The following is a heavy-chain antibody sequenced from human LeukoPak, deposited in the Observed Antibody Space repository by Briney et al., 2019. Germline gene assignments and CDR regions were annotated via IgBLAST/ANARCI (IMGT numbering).Heavy chain of an antibody. J-gene: IGHJ6*02. V-gene: IGHV4-59*01. CDR2: NYYSGST. CDR1: GDSISSYY. CDR3: AAGMEGEPYPHYYYYGMDV. D-gene: IGHD1-14*01. Sequence: SETLSLTCTVSGDSISSYYWSWIRQPPGKGLEWIGHNYYSGSTNYNPSLKSRVTISVDTSKNQFSLKLSSVTAADTAVYYCAAGMEGEPYPHYYYYGMDVWGQGTTVTVSS.